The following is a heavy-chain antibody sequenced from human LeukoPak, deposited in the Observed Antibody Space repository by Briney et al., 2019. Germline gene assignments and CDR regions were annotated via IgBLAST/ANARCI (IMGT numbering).Heavy chain of an antibody. CDR2: IFYSGST. CDR1: GGSISGYH. CDR3: ARDFNGANSFDS. J-gene: IGHJ4*02. V-gene: IGHV4-59*01. D-gene: IGHD4/OR15-4a*01. Sequence: SETLSLTCTVSGGSISGYHWGWIRQPPGKGLEYIGWIFYSGSTKCNPSLNSRITISVDTSKNQFSLKLGSVTAADTAVYYCARDFNGANSFDSWGQGTLVTVSS.